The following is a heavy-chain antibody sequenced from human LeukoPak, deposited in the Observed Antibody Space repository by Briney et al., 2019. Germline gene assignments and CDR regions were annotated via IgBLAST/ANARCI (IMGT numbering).Heavy chain of an antibody. CDR1: GYTFTGYY. Sequence: ASVKVSCKASGYTFTGYYMHWVRQAPGQGLEWMGWINPNSGGTNYAQKLQGRVTMTRDTSISTAYMELSRLRSDDTAVYYCARVSSSWTSVYYYYYMDVWGKGTTVTVSS. D-gene: IGHD6-13*01. CDR3: ARVSSSWTSVYYYYYMDV. V-gene: IGHV1-2*02. CDR2: INPNSGGT. J-gene: IGHJ6*03.